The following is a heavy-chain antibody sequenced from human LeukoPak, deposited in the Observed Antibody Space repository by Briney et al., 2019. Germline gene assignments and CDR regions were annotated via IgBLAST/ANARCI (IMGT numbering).Heavy chain of an antibody. CDR3: ARLDDSSGYYQDDAFDI. CDR1: GGSFSGYY. J-gene: IGHJ3*02. V-gene: IGHV4-34*01. CDR2: INHSGST. Sequence: SETLSLTCAVYGGSFSGYYWSWIRRPPGKGLEWIGEINHSGSTNYNPSLKSRVTISVDTSKNQFSLKLSSVTAADTAVYYCARLDDSSGYYQDDAFDIWGQGTMVTVSS. D-gene: IGHD3-22*01.